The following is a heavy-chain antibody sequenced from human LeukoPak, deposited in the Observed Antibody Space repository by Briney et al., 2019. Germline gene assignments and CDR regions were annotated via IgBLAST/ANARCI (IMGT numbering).Heavy chain of an antibody. CDR3: ARLKLGAYFDL. CDR2: VYNSGDT. V-gene: IGHV4-59*08. D-gene: IGHD3-16*01. J-gene: IGHJ2*01. Sequence: SETLSLTCTVSGGSTSSDYWSWIRQSPGKGLEWVGYVYNSGDTGNTPSLQTRVPILLDTSKTQCSLKLTSVSAADTAVYYCARLKLGAYFDLWGRGTLVTVSS. CDR1: GGSTSSDY.